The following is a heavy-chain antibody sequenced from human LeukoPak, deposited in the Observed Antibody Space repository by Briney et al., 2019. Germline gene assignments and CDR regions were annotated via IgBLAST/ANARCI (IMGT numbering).Heavy chain of an antibody. V-gene: IGHV1-69*04. CDR2: IIPILGIA. D-gene: IGHD3-22*01. Sequence: GASVKVSCKASGGTFSSYAISWVRQAPGQGLEWMGRIIPILGIANYAQKFQGRVTITADKSTSTAYMELSSLRSEDTAVYYCARARVEYYYDSSGGDAFDIWGQGTMVTVSS. CDR3: ARARVEYYYDSSGGDAFDI. CDR1: GGTFSSYA. J-gene: IGHJ3*02.